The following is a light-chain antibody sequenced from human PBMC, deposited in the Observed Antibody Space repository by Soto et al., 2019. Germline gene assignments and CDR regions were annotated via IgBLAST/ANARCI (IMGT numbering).Light chain of an antibody. Sequence: EIVLTQSPATLSLSPGERATLSCRASQSVSSYLAWYQQKPGQAPRLLIYDASNRATGIPARFSGSGSGTGFTLTISSLEPEDFAVYYCQQRRNWQGETVGQGTKVDSK. CDR2: DAS. V-gene: IGKV3-11*01. J-gene: IGKJ1*01. CDR3: QQRRNWQGET. CDR1: QSVSSY.